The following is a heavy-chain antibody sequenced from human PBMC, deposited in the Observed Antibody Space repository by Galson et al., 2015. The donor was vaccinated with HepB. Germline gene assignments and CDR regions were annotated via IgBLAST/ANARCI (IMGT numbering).Heavy chain of an antibody. Sequence: ETLSLTCAVYGGSFSNYSWTWIRQPPGKGLEWIGEIDHSGYTNCNPSLKSRVTISVDTSKNQFSLNLNSVTAADTAVYYCAREPPGRDLFFDFWGQGTLVTVSS. CDR2: IDHSGYT. V-gene: IGHV4-34*01. CDR3: AREPPGRDLFFDF. D-gene: IGHD3/OR15-3a*01. CDR1: GGSFSNYS. J-gene: IGHJ4*02.